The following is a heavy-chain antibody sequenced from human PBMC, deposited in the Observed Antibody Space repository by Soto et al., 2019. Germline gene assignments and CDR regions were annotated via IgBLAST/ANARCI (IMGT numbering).Heavy chain of an antibody. CDR1: DFTFSNRW. D-gene: IGHD2-21*01. Sequence: PGGSLRLSCVASDFTFSNRWMHWVRQVPGKGLVWVSHINSDGSSTTYADSVKGRFTISRDNAKKTVYLQMNSLRAEDTAVYFCARDYSYALDVWGQGTTVTVSS. J-gene: IGHJ6*02. V-gene: IGHV3-74*03. CDR2: INSDGSST. CDR3: ARDYSYALDV.